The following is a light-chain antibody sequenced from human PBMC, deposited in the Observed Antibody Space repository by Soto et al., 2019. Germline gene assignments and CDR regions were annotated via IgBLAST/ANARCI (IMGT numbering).Light chain of an antibody. J-gene: IGLJ2*01. Sequence: QSVLTQPPSASGTPGQRVTISCSGSSSNIGSNYVYWYQQLPGTAPKLLIYRNNQRPSGVPDRFSGSKSGTSASLAISGRRSEDEADYYCAAWDESLSGRVFGGGTKVTVL. V-gene: IGLV1-47*01. CDR1: SSNIGSNY. CDR3: AAWDESLSGRV. CDR2: RNN.